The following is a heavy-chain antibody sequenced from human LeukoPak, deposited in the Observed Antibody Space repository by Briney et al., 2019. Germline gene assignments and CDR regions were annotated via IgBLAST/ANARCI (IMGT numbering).Heavy chain of an antibody. CDR1: GFTFSSYS. D-gene: IGHD2-8*01. CDR3: ARDEEGYCTNGVCYTFDY. CDR2: ISSSSSYI. J-gene: IGHJ4*02. Sequence: GGSLRLSCAASGFTFSSYSMNWVRQAPGKGLEWVSSISSSSSYIYYADSVKCRFTISRDNAKNSLYLQMNSLRAEDTAVYYCARDEEGYCTNGVCYTFDYWGQGTLVTVSS. V-gene: IGHV3-21*01.